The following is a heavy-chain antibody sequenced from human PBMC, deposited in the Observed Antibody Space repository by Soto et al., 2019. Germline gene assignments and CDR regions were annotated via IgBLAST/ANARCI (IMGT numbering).Heavy chain of an antibody. CDR1: GFTFSSFA. CDR3: AKSKSRTWTYFDS. Sequence: GGSLRLSCVAPGFTFSSFAMSWVRQAPGKGLEWVSGISGNGVSTYYTDSVKGQFTISRDNSKNTLYLQVNRLRAEDTAVYYCAKSKSRTWTYFDSWGQGTLVTVSS. J-gene: IGHJ4*02. D-gene: IGHD1-1*01. V-gene: IGHV3-23*01. CDR2: ISGNGVST.